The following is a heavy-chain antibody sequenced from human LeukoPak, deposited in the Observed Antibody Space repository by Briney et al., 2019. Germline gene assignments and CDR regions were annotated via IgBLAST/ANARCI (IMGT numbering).Heavy chain of an antibody. Sequence: PSETLSLTCTVSGGSISGYYWSWIRQPAGEGLEWIGRVYSSGSPNYKPSLKSRVTMSVDTSKNQFSLNLSSVTAADTAVYYCARQVAGTDWFDPWGQGTLVTVSP. CDR3: ARQVAGTDWFDP. V-gene: IGHV4-4*07. J-gene: IGHJ5*02. CDR2: VYSSGSP. CDR1: GGSISGYY. D-gene: IGHD6-19*01.